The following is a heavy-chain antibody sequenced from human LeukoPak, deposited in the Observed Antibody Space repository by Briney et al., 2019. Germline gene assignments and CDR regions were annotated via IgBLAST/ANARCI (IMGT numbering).Heavy chain of an antibody. V-gene: IGHV3-30*01. CDR2: LSYDGSIK. CDR1: GFPPSSYS. Sequence: PGESLRLSCAASGFPPSSYSFHWVRQVPGKGLEWVALLSYDGSIKHYADSVKGRFTLSRDNSKSTVYLQMDSLRADDTAVYYCARGVSTWYRIDYWGQGTLVTVSS. D-gene: IGHD6-13*01. J-gene: IGHJ4*02. CDR3: ARGVSTWYRIDY.